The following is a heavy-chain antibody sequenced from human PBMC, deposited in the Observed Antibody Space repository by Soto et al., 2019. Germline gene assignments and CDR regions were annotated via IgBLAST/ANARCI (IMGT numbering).Heavy chain of an antibody. Sequence: GGSLRLSCAASGFIFSSYGMHWVRQAPGKGLEWVAVISFDESNKYYADSVKGRFGISRDNSKNTVYLQMNSLRDEDTAVYYCARGSSGSRSPIDPWGQGTLVTVSS. CDR3: ARGSSGSRSPIDP. D-gene: IGHD6-19*01. CDR2: ISFDESNK. CDR1: GFIFSSYG. V-gene: IGHV3-30*19. J-gene: IGHJ5*02.